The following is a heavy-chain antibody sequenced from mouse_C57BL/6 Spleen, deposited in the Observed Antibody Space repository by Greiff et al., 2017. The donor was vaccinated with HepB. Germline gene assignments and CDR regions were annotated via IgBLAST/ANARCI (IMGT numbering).Heavy chain of an antibody. CDR1: GYAFSSYW. CDR3: ARGIVGNYNDYAMDY. V-gene: IGHV1-80*01. Sequence: QVQLQQSGAELVKPGASVKISCKASGYAFSSYWMNWVKQRPGKGLEWIGQIYPGDGDTNYNGKFKGKATLTADESSSTAYMQLSSLTSEDSAVYFCARGIVGNYNDYAMDYWGQGTPVTVSS. J-gene: IGHJ4*01. CDR2: IYPGDGDT. D-gene: IGHD2-1*01.